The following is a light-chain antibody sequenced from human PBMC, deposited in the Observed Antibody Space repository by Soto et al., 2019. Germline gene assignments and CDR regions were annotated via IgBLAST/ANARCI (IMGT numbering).Light chain of an antibody. V-gene: IGKV1-9*01. CDR3: QQLNSYPYT. CDR1: QDISSY. Sequence: DIQLTQSSSFLSASVGDRVTITCRASQDISSYLAWYQQRPGKAPKLLIYAASTLQSGVPSRFSGSGSGTEFTLTISSLQPEDFATYYCQQLNSYPYTFGQGTKLEIK. CDR2: AAS. J-gene: IGKJ2*01.